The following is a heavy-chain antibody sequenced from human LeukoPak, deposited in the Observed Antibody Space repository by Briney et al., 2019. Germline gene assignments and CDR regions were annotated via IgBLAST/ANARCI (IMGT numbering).Heavy chain of an antibody. CDR2: TRNKANSYTT. J-gene: IGHJ6*03. CDR3: ARVLQVDYYYYMDV. Sequence: PGGPLRLACAASGFTFSDHYMDWVRQAPGKGLEWVGRTRNKANSYTTEYAASVKGRFTISRDDSKNSLYLQMNSLKTEDAAVYYCARVLQVDYYYYMDVWGKGTTVTVSS. CDR1: GFTFSDHY. D-gene: IGHD2-15*01. V-gene: IGHV3-72*01.